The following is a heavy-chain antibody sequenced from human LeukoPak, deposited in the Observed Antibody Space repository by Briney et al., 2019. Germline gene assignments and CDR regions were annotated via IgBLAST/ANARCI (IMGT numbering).Heavy chain of an antibody. D-gene: IGHD3-10*01. CDR2: ISPNSGGT. Sequence: ASVKVSCKASGYTFTGYYMHWVRQAPGQGLEWMGWISPNSGGTNYAQKFQGRVTMTRDTSISTAYMELSRLRSDDTAVYYCATTLPERGSYDYWGQGTLVTVSS. J-gene: IGHJ4*02. V-gene: IGHV1-2*02. CDR1: GYTFTGYY. CDR3: ATTLPERGSYDY.